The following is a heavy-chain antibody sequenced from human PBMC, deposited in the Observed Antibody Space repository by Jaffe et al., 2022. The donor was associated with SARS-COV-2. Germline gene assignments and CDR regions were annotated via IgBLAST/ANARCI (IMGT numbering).Heavy chain of an antibody. CDR3: ARPRVVVAAPDFDS. D-gene: IGHD2-15*01. CDR2: INSDASST. Sequence: EVQLVESGGGLVQPGGSLRLSCAASGFTFSSYWMHWVRQAPGKGLVWVSRINSDASSTTYADSVKGRFTISRDNAKNTLYLQLNSLRAEDTAVYYCARPRVVVAAPDFDSWGQGTLVTVSS. CDR1: GFTFSSYW. J-gene: IGHJ4*02. V-gene: IGHV3-74*01.